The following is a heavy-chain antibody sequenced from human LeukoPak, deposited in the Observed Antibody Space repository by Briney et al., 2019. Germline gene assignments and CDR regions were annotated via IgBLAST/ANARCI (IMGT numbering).Heavy chain of an antibody. CDR1: GGSFSGYY. J-gene: IGHJ4*02. CDR2: INHSGST. CDR3: ARRLRGYSYGWYFDY. D-gene: IGHD5-18*01. V-gene: IGHV4-34*01. Sequence: PSETLSLTCAVYGGSFSGYYWSWIRQPPGKGLEWIGEINHSGSTNYNPSLKSRVAISVDTSKNQFSLKLSSVTAADTAVYYCARRLRGYSYGWYFDYWGQGTLVTVSS.